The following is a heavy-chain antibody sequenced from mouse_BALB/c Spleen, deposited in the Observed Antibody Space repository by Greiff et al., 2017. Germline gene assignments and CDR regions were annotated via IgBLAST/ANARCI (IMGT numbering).Heavy chain of an antibody. V-gene: IGHV2-6-4*01. Sequence: VQGVESGPGLVAPSQSLSITCTVSGFSLSRYSVHWVRQPPGKGLEWLGMIWGGGSTDYNSALKSRLSISKDNSKSQVFLKMNSLQTDDTAMYYCARNGPVVAEAMDYWGQGTSVTVSS. D-gene: IGHD1-1*01. CDR1: GFSLSRYS. J-gene: IGHJ4*01. CDR2: IWGGGST. CDR3: ARNGPVVAEAMDY.